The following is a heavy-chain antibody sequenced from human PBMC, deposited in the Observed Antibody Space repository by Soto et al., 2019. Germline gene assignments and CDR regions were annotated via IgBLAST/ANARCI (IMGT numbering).Heavy chain of an antibody. J-gene: IGHJ6*02. CDR2: IKQDGSEK. CDR1: GFTFSSYW. D-gene: IGHD6-19*01. CDR3: ARDLLGVAGTYYYYGMDV. Sequence: GGSLRLSCAASGFTFSSYWMSWVRQAPGKGLEWVANIKQDGSEKYYVDSVKGRFTISRDNAKNSLYLQMNSLRAEDTAVYYCARDLLGVAGTYYYYGMDVWGQGTTVTVSS. V-gene: IGHV3-7*05.